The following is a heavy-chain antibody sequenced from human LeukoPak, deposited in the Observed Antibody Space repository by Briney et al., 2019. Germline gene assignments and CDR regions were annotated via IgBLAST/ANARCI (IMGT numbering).Heavy chain of an antibody. CDR2: ISKSSTYI. J-gene: IGHJ4*02. D-gene: IGHD3-10*01. Sequence: GGSLRLSCAASGFTFRTYSMNWVRQAPGKGLEWVSSISKSSTYIYYADSVRGRFIISRDNANNSLYLEMNNLGVEDTAVYYCAKGSGVHYWGLGTLVVVSS. CDR1: GFTFRTYS. V-gene: IGHV3-21*06. CDR3: AKGSGVHY.